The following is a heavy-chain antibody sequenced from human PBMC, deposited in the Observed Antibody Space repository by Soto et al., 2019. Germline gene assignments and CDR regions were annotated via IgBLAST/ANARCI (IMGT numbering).Heavy chain of an antibody. D-gene: IGHD6-19*01. CDR3: ASDAENLGYSSGPLDY. CDR2: IYSGGST. J-gene: IGHJ4*02. Sequence: EVQLVESGGGLVQPGGSLRLSCAASGFTVSSNYMSWVRQAPGKGLEWVSVIYSGGSTYYADSVKGRFTISRDNSKNTLYLQMNSLRAEDTAVYYCASDAENLGYSSGPLDYWGQGTLVTVSP. CDR1: GFTVSSNY. V-gene: IGHV3-66*01.